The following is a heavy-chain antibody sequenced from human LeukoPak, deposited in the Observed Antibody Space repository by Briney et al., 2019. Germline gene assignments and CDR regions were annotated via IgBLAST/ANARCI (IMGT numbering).Heavy chain of an antibody. CDR2: VTGSASST. D-gene: IGHD2-15*01. J-gene: IGHJ4*02. V-gene: IGHV3-23*01. CDR1: GFTFSSYA. Sequence: GGSLRLSCAASGFTFSSYAMSWVRQAPGKGLEWVSAVTGSASSTYYADSVKGRFTIFRDDSKNTLYLQVNSLRVDDTAVYYCTKGGGGYIDYWGQGTLVTVSS. CDR3: TKGGGGYIDY.